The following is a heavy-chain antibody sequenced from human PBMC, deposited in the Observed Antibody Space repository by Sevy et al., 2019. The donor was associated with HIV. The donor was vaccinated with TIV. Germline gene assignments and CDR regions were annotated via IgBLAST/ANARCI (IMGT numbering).Heavy chain of an antibody. CDR2: ISAYNGNT. CDR1: GYTFTSYG. J-gene: IGHJ5*02. CDR3: ARDLGYCSSTSCYSWFDP. Sequence: ASVKVSCKASGYTFTSYGISWVRQAPGQGLEWMGWISAYNGNTNYAQKLQDRVTMTTDTSTSTAYMGLRSLRSDDTAVYYCARDLGYCSSTSCYSWFDPWGQGTLVTASS. V-gene: IGHV1-18*01. D-gene: IGHD2-2*01.